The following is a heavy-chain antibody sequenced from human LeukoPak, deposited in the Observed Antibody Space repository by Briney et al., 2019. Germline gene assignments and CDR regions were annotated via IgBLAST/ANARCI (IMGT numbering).Heavy chain of an antibody. CDR1: GFTFSTYS. V-gene: IGHV3-21*01. CDR3: ARHVVAVGFDY. Sequence: GGSLRLSCAGSGFTFSTYSMNWVRQAPGKGLEWVSSISSPSSYIYYADSLKGRFTISRDNAKNSLYLQMNSLRAEDTAVYYCARHVVAVGFDYWGQGTLVTVSS. J-gene: IGHJ4*02. D-gene: IGHD3-22*01. CDR2: ISSPSSYI.